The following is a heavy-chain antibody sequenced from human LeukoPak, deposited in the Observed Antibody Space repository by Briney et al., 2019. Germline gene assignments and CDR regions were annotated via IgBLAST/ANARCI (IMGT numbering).Heavy chain of an antibody. Sequence: SETLSLTCTVSGGSISSYYWSWIRQPPGKGLEWIGYIYYSGSTNYNPSLKSRVTISVDTSKNQFSLKLSSVTAADTAVYYCARDLFYYYGSGSWLGYWGQGTLVTVSS. V-gene: IGHV4-59*01. CDR1: GGSISSYY. CDR2: IYYSGST. D-gene: IGHD3-10*01. CDR3: ARDLFYYYGSGSWLGY. J-gene: IGHJ4*02.